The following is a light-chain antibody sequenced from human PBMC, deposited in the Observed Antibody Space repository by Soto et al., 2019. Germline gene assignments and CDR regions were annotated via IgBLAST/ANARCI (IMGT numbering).Light chain of an antibody. V-gene: IGLV4-69*01. CDR3: QTWGTGIQGV. Sequence: QYVLTQSPSASASLGASVKLTCTLSSGHSSYAIAWHQQQPEKGPRYLMKLNSDGSHSKGDGIPDRFSGSSSGAERYLTISSLQSEDEADYYCQTWGTGIQGVFGGGTKLTVL. CDR1: SGHSSYA. CDR2: LNSDGSH. J-gene: IGLJ2*01.